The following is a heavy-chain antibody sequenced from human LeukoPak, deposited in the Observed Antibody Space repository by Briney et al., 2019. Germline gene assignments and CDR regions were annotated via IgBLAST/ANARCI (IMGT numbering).Heavy chain of an antibody. V-gene: IGHV3-48*01. Sequence: PGGSLRLSCAASGFTFSSYSMNWVRQAPGKGLEWVSYISSSSSTIYYADSVKGRFTISRDNAKNTLYLQMNSLRSEDTAVYYCAKRIAARTPYYFDYWGQGTLVTVSS. J-gene: IGHJ4*02. D-gene: IGHD6-6*01. CDR1: GFTFSSYS. CDR2: ISSSSSTI. CDR3: AKRIAARTPYYFDY.